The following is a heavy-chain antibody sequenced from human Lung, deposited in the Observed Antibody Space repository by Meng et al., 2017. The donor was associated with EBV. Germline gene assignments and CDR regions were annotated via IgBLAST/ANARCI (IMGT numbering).Heavy chain of an antibody. J-gene: IGHJ4*02. CDR3: VRDVPDGDISLFDS. D-gene: IGHD2-21*02. Sequence: QVQLVQSGSELKKPGASVKVSCKASGYTFTSYAMNWVRQAPGQGLEWMGWINTNTGNPTYAQGFTGRFVFSLDTSVSTAYLQISSLKAEDTAIYYCVRDVPDGDISLFDSWGQGTLVTVSS. V-gene: IGHV7-4-1*02. CDR1: GYTFTSYA. CDR2: INTNTGNP.